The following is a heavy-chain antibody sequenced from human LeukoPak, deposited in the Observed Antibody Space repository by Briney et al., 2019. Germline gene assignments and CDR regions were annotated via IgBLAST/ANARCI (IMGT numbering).Heavy chain of an antibody. V-gene: IGHV1-2*02. CDR2: INPNSGGT. CDR3: ARGLTIFVVVSYFVY. D-gene: IGHD3-3*01. J-gene: IGHJ4*03. Sequence: GASVKVSCKVSGYTFTGYYMHWVRQAPGQGLEWMAWINPNSGGTNYAQKFQGRVTMTRDTSISTAYMELSRLRSDDTAVYYCARGLTIFVVVSYFVYWGQRTLVTVSS. CDR1: GYTFTGYY.